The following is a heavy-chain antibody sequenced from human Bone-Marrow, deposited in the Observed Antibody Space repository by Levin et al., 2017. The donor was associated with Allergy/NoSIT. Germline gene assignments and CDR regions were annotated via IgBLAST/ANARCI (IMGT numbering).Heavy chain of an antibody. Sequence: SGPTLVKPTQTLTLTCTFSGFSLSTTGVGVGWIRQPPGKALEWLALIYWDDDKRYSPSLKSRLTVTKDTSKNQVVLAMTNMDPEDTATYYCAHRRGGCSWNHGDFDYWGQGTLVTVSS. V-gene: IGHV2-5*02. CDR2: IYWDDDK. CDR3: AHRRGGCSWNHGDFDY. CDR1: GFSLSTTGVG. J-gene: IGHJ4*02. D-gene: IGHD1-14*01.